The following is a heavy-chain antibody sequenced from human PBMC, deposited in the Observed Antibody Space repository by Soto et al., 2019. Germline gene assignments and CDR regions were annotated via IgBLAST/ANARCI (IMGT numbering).Heavy chain of an antibody. Sequence: QVQLQESGPGLMKPSGTLSLTCAVSGGSISTNWWSWVRQPPGKGLEWIGVIYQSGSSNYNPSLKNLVTRSVDKSQNHLSLNLNTVTAADTAVYYCARDIAVSGTRGFDFWGQGNLVTVSS. J-gene: IGHJ4*02. V-gene: IGHV4-4*02. D-gene: IGHD6-19*01. CDR1: GGSISTNW. CDR2: IYQSGSS. CDR3: ARDIAVSGTRGFDF.